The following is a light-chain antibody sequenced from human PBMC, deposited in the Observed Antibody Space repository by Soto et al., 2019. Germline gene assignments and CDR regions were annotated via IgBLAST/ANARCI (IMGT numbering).Light chain of an antibody. CDR3: QQATRFPLT. CDR2: AAS. Sequence: DIQMTQSPSSVSASVGDRVTITCRASQDISTWLAWYQQKPGKAPTLLIYAASSLQSGVPSRFSGSGSGTDFNLTISSLQPEDFATYSCQQATRFPLTFGGGTKVEI. J-gene: IGKJ4*01. V-gene: IGKV1D-12*01. CDR1: QDISTW.